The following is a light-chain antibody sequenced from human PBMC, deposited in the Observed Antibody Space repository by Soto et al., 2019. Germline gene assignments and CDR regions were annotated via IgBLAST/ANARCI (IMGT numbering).Light chain of an antibody. J-gene: IGKJ4*01. V-gene: IGKV1-9*01. CDR1: QDIAIY. Sequence: IPLTQSPSSLSASVGDRVTITCRARQDIAIYLAWYQQKPGEAPKLLIYAASTLYGGVPSRFSGSGSGTDFALTITSLQAEDFATYYCQQLRMYPSTFGGGTKVEIK. CDR2: AAS. CDR3: QQLRMYPST.